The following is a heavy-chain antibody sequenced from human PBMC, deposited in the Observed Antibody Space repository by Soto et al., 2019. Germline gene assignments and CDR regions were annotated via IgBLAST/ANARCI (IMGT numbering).Heavy chain of an antibody. J-gene: IGHJ3*02. Sequence: TSAACGESICICIWWGSFKKNPGKGLEWIGEIYHSGSTNYNPSLKSRVTISVDKSKNQFSLKLSSVTAADTAVYYCAREGRYFDWFPDAFDIWGQGTMVTVSS. CDR3: AREGRYFDWFPDAFDI. CDR1: GESICICIW. CDR2: IYHSGST. V-gene: IGHV4-4*02. D-gene: IGHD3-9*01.